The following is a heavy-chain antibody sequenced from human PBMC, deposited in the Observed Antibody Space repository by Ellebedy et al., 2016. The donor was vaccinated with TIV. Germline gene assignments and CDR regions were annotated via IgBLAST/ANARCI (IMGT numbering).Heavy chain of an antibody. Sequence: GESLKISCAASGFTFSRSDMHWVRQPPGKGLEWVSAIGTHTETYYADSVKGRFTISRDNSKNTLYLQMNGLKIEDTAVYYCTTRPPPYGDFPFDYWGQGSLVTVSS. J-gene: IGHJ4*02. CDR3: TTRPPPYGDFPFDY. CDR2: IGTHTET. D-gene: IGHD4-17*01. V-gene: IGHV3-13*01. CDR1: GFTFSRSD.